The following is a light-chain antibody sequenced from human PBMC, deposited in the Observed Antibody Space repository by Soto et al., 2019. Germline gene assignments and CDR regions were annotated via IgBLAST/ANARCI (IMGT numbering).Light chain of an antibody. Sequence: DIVMTQSPGSLSLCAGQRXTLSVRASQSVSSDYLAWYQQKPGQAPRLLIFGASDRATGTPDRFSGSGSGTDFTLTISRLEPEDSAVYYCQQFDDSVAFGQGTRLEIK. CDR1: QSVSSDY. J-gene: IGKJ5*01. CDR3: QQFDDSVA. V-gene: IGKV3-20*01. CDR2: GAS.